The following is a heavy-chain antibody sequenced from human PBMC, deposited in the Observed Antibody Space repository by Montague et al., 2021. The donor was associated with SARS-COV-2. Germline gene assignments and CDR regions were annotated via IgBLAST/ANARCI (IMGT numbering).Heavy chain of an antibody. CDR1: GGSFSAYY. V-gene: IGHV4-34*01. Sequence: SETLSLTCAVYGGSFSAYYWSWIRQPPGKGLEWDGEINHSGSTNYNPSLKSRVTIAVDTTKNQFSLKLSSVTTADTAVDYCARTDYISSWFGAKKWFDPWGQGTLVTVSS. CDR2: INHSGST. D-gene: IGHD6-13*01. CDR3: ARTDYISSWFGAKKWFDP. J-gene: IGHJ5*02.